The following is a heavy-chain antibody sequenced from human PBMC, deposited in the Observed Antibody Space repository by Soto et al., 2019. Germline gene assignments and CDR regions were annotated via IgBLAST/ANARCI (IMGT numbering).Heavy chain of an antibody. V-gene: IGHV1-69*02. D-gene: IGHD3-10*01. CDR1: GGTFSSYT. CDR3: ARAGRLLWFGELFHYYGMDV. CDR2: IIPILGIA. Sequence: QVQLVQSGAEVKKPGSSVKVSCKASGGTFSSYTISWVRQAPGQGLEWMGRIIPILGIANYAQKFQGRVTITADKSTSTAYMELSSLRSEDTAVYYCARAGRLLWFGELFHYYGMDVWGQGTTVTVSS. J-gene: IGHJ6*02.